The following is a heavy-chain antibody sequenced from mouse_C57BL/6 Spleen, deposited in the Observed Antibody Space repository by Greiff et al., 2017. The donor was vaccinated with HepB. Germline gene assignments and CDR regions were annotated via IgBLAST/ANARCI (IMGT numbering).Heavy chain of an antibody. D-gene: IGHD2-12*01. Sequence: EVQLQQSGPVLVKPGASVKMSCKASGYTFTDYYMNWVKQSHGKSLEWIGVINPYNGGTSYNQKFKGKATLTVDKSSSTAYMELNSLTSEDSAVYYCARWGVPYETAYWGQGTLVTVSA. CDR1: GYTFTDYY. CDR2: INPYNGGT. J-gene: IGHJ3*01. CDR3: ARWGVPYETAY. V-gene: IGHV1-19*01.